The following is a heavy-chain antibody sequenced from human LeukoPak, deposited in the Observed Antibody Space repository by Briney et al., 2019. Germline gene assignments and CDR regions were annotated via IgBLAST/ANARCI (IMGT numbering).Heavy chain of an antibody. Sequence: GASVKVSCKASGYTFTSYGISWVRQAPGQGLEWMGWISAYNGNTNYAQKLQGRVTMTTDTSTSTAYMELRSLRSDDTAVYYCATSLEMATIREDDAFDIWGQGTMVTVSS. V-gene: IGHV1-18*01. J-gene: IGHJ3*02. CDR3: ATSLEMATIREDDAFDI. CDR1: GYTFTSYG. CDR2: ISAYNGNT. D-gene: IGHD5-24*01.